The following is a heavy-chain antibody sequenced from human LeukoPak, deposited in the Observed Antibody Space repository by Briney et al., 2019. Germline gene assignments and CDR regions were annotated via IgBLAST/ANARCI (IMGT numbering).Heavy chain of an antibody. CDR2: IYHSGST. J-gene: IGHJ4*02. D-gene: IGHD1-26*01. CDR1: GGSISSSNW. V-gene: IGHV4-4*02. Sequence: SETLSLTCAVSGGSISSSNWWSWVRQPPGKGLEWIGEIYHSGSTNYNPSLKSRVTISVDKSKNQFSLKLSSVTAADTAVYYCAHRGAMAVRAYYWGQGTLVTVSS. CDR3: AHRGAMAVRAYY.